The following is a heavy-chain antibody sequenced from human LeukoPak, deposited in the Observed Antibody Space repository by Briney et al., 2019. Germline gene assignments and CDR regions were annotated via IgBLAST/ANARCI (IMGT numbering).Heavy chain of an antibody. J-gene: IGHJ4*02. CDR2: IYHSGST. CDR1: GYSISSGYY. CDR3: ARYGSGSYYRADY. V-gene: IGHV4-38-2*02. Sequence: SETLSLTCTVSGYSISSGYYWGWIRQPPGKGLEWIGSIYHSGSTYYNPSLKSRVTISVDTSKNQFSLKLSSVTAADTAVYYCARYGSGSYYRADYWGQGTLVTVSS. D-gene: IGHD3-10*01.